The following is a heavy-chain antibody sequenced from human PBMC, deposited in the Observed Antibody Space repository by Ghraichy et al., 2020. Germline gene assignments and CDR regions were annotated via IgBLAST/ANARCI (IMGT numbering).Heavy chain of an antibody. D-gene: IGHD6-19*01. V-gene: IGHV4-59*08. CDR2: VLYNGDT. Sequence: SQTLSLTCSVSGGSITSYYCSLIRQSPGKGLEWIGSVLYNGDTNYNPSLKSRVTMSVDTSESQFSLRLTSVTAAGTAVYYCVRQFYAAGTYNWFDPWGPGTLVSVSS. CDR1: GGSITSYY. CDR3: VRQFYAAGTYNWFDP. J-gene: IGHJ5*02.